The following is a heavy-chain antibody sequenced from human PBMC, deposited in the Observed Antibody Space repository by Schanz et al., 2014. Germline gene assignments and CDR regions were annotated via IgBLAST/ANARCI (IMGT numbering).Heavy chain of an antibody. J-gene: IGHJ6*02. V-gene: IGHV1-18*01. CDR2: ISANNGNT. CDR1: GYTFTSYS. D-gene: IGHD3-10*01. CDR3: ARAKRFGDMDV. Sequence: QVQLVQSGAEVKKPGASVKVSCKASGYTFTSYSIHWVRQAPGQGLEWMGWISANNGNTNYAQKFQGRVTMTTDTSTSTAYMELRNLRSDDTAVYYCARAKRFGDMDVWGQWTAVTVSS.